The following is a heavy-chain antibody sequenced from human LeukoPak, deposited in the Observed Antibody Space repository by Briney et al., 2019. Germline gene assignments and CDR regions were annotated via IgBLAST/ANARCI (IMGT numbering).Heavy chain of an antibody. CDR3: ARDHAGIVLPAAVGAH. CDR1: GFTFRDYS. D-gene: IGHD2-2*01. CDR2: ISGGSDFI. J-gene: IGHJ4*02. Sequence: GGSLRLSCAASGFTFRDYSMTWVRQAPGKGLEWVSSISGGSDFIYHADSVKGRFTVSRDNAKNSLYLQMNSLRAEDTAVYYCARDHAGIVLPAAVGAHWGQGTLVTVSS. V-gene: IGHV3-21*01.